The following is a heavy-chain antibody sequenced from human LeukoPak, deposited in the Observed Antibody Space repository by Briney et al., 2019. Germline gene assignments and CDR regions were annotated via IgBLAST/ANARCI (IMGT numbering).Heavy chain of an antibody. J-gene: IGHJ3*02. CDR3: ARERGYSYGYDAFDI. Sequence: GGSLRLSCAASGFTFSSYAMHWVRQAPGKGLEWVAVISYDGSNKYYADSVKGRFTISRDNSKNTLYLQMNSLRAEDTAVYYCARERGYSYGYDAFDIWGQGTTVTVSS. CDR2: ISYDGSNK. CDR1: GFTFSSYA. D-gene: IGHD5-18*01. V-gene: IGHV3-30-3*01.